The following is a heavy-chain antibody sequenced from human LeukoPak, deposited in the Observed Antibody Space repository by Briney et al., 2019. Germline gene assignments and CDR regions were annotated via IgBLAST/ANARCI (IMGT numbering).Heavy chain of an antibody. J-gene: IGHJ4*02. CDR1: GFTISNNY. D-gene: IGHD2-15*01. Sequence: PGGSLRLSCAASGFTISNNYMNWVRQAPGKGLEWVSYISSSSSTIYYADSVKGRFTISRDNSKNTLYLQMNNLRAEDTAVYYCAKERIWNVVVVVAAQNFDYWGQGTLVTVSS. CDR2: ISSSSSTI. V-gene: IGHV3-48*01. CDR3: AKERIWNVVVVVAAQNFDY.